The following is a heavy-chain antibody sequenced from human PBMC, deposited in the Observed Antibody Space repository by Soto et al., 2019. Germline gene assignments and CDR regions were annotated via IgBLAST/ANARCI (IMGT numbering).Heavy chain of an antibody. D-gene: IGHD2-15*01. CDR2: IYPGDSDT. CDR3: ARHPKLSDAFDI. CDR1: GYSFTSYW. J-gene: IGHJ3*02. Sequence: GGSLKISCKVSGYSFTSYWIGGVRQMPGKGLEWMGIIYPGDSDTRYSPSFQGQVTISADKSISTAYLQWSSLKASDTAMYYCARHPKLSDAFDIWGQGTMVTVSS. V-gene: IGHV5-51*01.